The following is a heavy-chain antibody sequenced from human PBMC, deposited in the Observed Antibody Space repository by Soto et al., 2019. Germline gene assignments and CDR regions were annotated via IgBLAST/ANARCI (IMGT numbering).Heavy chain of an antibody. CDR3: AKRTSGFHY. J-gene: IGHJ4*02. V-gene: IGHV3-23*01. CDR2: ISGSGGST. Sequence: PVGSLRLSCAASVFTFSSYAMSCVRHSPGKWLEWVSAISGSGGSTYYADSVKGRFTISRDNSKNTLYLQMNSLRAEDTAVYYCAKRTSGFHYWGQGTLVTVSS. CDR1: VFTFSSYA. D-gene: IGHD2-2*01.